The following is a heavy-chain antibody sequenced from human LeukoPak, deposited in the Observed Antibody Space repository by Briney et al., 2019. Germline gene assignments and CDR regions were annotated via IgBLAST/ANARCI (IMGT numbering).Heavy chain of an antibody. J-gene: IGHJ6*03. CDR2: INWNGGST. CDR3: ARDSGSHRGYYYYYMDV. D-gene: IGHD1-26*01. V-gene: IGHV3-20*03. CDR1: GFTFDDYG. Sequence: PGGSLRLSYAATGFTFDDYGMTWVRQAPGKGLEWVSGINWNGGSTGYADSVKGRFTISRDNAKNSLYLQMNSLRAEDTAVYYCARDSGSHRGYYYYYMDVWGKGTTVTVSS.